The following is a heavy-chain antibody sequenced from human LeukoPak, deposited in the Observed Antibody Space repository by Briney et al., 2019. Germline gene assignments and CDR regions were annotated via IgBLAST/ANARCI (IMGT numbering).Heavy chain of an antibody. CDR3: GRGARSYYMRYYCYGMDV. D-gene: IGHD3-10*01. CDR2: IYYSGST. J-gene: IGHJ6*02. CDR1: GGPISSYY. V-gene: IGHV4-59*01. Sequence: SETLSLTCTVSGGPISSYYWNWIRQPPGKGLEWIGYIYYSGSTNYNPSLKSRVTISVDTSKNQFSLMLSSVTAADTAVYYCGRGARSYYMRYYCYGMDVWGQGTTVTVSS.